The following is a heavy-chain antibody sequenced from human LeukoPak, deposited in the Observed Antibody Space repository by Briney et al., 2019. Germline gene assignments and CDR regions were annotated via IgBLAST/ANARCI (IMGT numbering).Heavy chain of an antibody. D-gene: IGHD2-15*01. V-gene: IGHV1-8*02. Sequence: ASVKVSCKASGGTFSSYAISWVRQAPGQGLEWMGWMNPNSGNTGYAQKFQGRVTMTRNTSISTAYMELSSLRSEDTAVYYCARGSGGSCYDYWGQGTLVTVSS. CDR2: MNPNSGNT. CDR3: ARGSGGSCYDY. J-gene: IGHJ4*02. CDR1: GGTFSSYA.